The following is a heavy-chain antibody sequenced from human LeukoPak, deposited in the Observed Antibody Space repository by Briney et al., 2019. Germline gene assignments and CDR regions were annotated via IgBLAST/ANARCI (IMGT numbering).Heavy chain of an antibody. V-gene: IGHV1-46*01. CDR2: INPSGGST. CDR3: ARSVTYYDFWSGYSPFDY. CDR1: GYTFTSYY. Sequence: ASVKVSCKASGYTFTSYYMHWVRQAPGQGLEWMGIINPSGGSTSYAQKFQGRVTMTRDMSTSTVYMELSSLRSEDTAVYYCARSVTYYDFWSGYSPFDYWGQGTLVTVSS. J-gene: IGHJ4*02. D-gene: IGHD3-3*01.